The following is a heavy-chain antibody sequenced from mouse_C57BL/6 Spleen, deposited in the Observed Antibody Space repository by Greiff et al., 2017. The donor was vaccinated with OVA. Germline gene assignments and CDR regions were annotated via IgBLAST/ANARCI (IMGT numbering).Heavy chain of an antibody. J-gene: IGHJ1*03. CDR2: INYDGSST. Sequence: EVKLVESEGGLVQPGSSMKLSCTASGFTFSDYYMAWVRQVPEKGLEWVANINYDGSSTYYLDSLKSRFIISRDNAKNILYLQMSSLKSEDTATYYCARDPGLLVSHWYFDVWGTGTTVTVSS. CDR1: GFTFSDYY. V-gene: IGHV5-16*01. D-gene: IGHD2-3*01. CDR3: ARDPGLLVSHWYFDV.